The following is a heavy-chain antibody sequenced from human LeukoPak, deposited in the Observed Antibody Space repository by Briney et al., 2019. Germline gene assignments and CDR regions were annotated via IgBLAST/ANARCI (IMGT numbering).Heavy chain of an antibody. J-gene: IGHJ4*02. CDR1: GYTFTSYG. Sequence: ASVKVSCKASGYTFTSYGISWVRQAPGQGLEWMGWMSAYSGNTNYAQKLQGRVTMTTDTSTSTAYMELRSLRSDDTAVYYCARSRYYYDSSGYYKDYWGQGTLVTVSS. D-gene: IGHD3-22*01. V-gene: IGHV1-18*01. CDR2: MSAYSGNT. CDR3: ARSRYYYDSSGYYKDY.